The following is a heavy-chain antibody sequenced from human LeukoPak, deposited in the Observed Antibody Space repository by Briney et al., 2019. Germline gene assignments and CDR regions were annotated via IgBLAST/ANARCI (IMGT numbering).Heavy chain of an antibody. CDR3: ANEIRPNDY. J-gene: IGHJ4*02. CDR2: IDISGGAT. Sequence: GGSLRLSCVASGFPFSSHAMCWVRQAQGKGLEWVSSIDISGGATWYADSVRGRFTISRDNSKNTLYLQMTSLRVEDTALYYCANEIRPNDYWGQGTLVSVSS. V-gene: IGHV3-23*05. D-gene: IGHD3-16*01. CDR1: GFPFSSHA.